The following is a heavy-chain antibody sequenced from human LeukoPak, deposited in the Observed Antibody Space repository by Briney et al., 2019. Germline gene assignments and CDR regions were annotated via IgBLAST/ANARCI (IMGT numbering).Heavy chain of an antibody. J-gene: IGHJ6*02. CDR1: GYTFTSYD. CDR2: MNPNSGNT. CDR3: ARGGWGYCSSTSCYGVRGYYYYGMDV. V-gene: IGHV1-8*01. Sequence: GASVKVSCKASGYTFTSYDINWVRQATGQGLEWMGWMNPNSGNTGYAQKFQGRVTMTRNTSISTAYMELSSLRSEDTAVYYCARGGWGYCSSTSCYGVRGYYYYGMDVWGQGTTVTVSS. D-gene: IGHD2-2*01.